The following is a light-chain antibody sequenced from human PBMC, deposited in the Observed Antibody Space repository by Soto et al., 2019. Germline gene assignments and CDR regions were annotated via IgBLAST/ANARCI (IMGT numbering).Light chain of an antibody. J-gene: IGLJ3*02. CDR2: DTN. CDR3: ATWGTSLSAVV. Sequence: QSVLTQPPSVSAAAGQKVTISCSGRGSNIGSNHVSWFQKVPGTAPKGVIYDTNRRPSGIPGRFSASKSGTSATLAITGLQTDDEADYYCATWGTSLSAVVFGGGTKLTVL. CDR1: GSNIGSNH. V-gene: IGLV1-51*01.